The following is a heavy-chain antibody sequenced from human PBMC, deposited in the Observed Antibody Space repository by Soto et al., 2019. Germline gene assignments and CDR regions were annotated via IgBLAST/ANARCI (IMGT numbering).Heavy chain of an antibody. J-gene: IGHJ6*02. CDR3: ARGRRYSSLEFYYNYDMDV. Sequence: EVQLVESGGGLVKPGGSLRFSCAASGFTFSSYSMNWVRQAPGKGLEWVSSISSSSNYIYYADSVKGRFTISRDNAKNSLYLQMNSLRAEDTVVYYCARGRRYSSLEFYYNYDMDVWGQGTTVTVSS. CDR1: GFTFSSYS. V-gene: IGHV3-21*01. D-gene: IGHD6-13*01. CDR2: ISSSSNYI.